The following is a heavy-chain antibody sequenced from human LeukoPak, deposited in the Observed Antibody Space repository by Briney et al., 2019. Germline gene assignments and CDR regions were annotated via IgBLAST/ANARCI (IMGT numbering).Heavy chain of an antibody. V-gene: IGHV3-23*01. CDR1: GFIFRSYA. CDR3: ARELAGHYYGSGSSFDY. J-gene: IGHJ4*02. Sequence: GGSLRLSCAASGFIFRSYAMNWARQAPGRGLEWVSSISGDGGSTYYADSVKGRFTISRDNSKNSLYLQMNSLRAEDTAVYYCARELAGHYYGSGSSFDYWGQGTLVTVSS. D-gene: IGHD3-10*01. CDR2: ISGDGGST.